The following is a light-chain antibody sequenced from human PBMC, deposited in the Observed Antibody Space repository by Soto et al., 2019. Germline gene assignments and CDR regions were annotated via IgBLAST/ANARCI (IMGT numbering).Light chain of an antibody. J-gene: IGLJ1*01. CDR1: SSDVGGYNY. Sequence: QSALTQPPSASGSPGQSVAISCTGTSSDVGGYNYVSWYQQHPGKAPKLMIYEVNTRPSGVPDRFSGSKSGNTASLSVSGLQAEDEADYYCSSYAGTNNFVFGTGTKVTVL. V-gene: IGLV2-8*01. CDR2: EVN. CDR3: SSYAGTNNFV.